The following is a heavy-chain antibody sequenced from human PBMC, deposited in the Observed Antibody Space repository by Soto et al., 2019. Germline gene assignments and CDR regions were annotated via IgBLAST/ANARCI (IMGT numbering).Heavy chain of an antibody. Sequence: EVKLLESGGGLIQPGGSLRLSCAASGFTVSGNFMTWVRQAPGKGLEWVSSIYVSGNTYYADSVKGRFTISRDNSRNTLYLQMNSLRAEDTAVYYCARDWALGDWGQGTLVTVSS. CDR3: ARDWALGD. CDR1: GFTVSGNF. V-gene: IGHV3-53*01. D-gene: IGHD3-16*01. J-gene: IGHJ4*02. CDR2: IYVSGNT.